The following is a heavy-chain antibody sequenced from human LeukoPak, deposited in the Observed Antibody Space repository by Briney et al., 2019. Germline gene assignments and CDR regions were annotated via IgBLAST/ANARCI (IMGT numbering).Heavy chain of an antibody. Sequence: SETLSLTCAVYGGSFSGYYWSWIRQPPGKGLEWIGEINHSGSTNYNPSLKSRVTISVDTSKNQFSLKLSSVTAADTAVYYCASLSGYYAGAFDIWGQGTMVTVSS. V-gene: IGHV4-34*01. D-gene: IGHD3-22*01. CDR2: INHSGST. CDR3: ASLSGYYAGAFDI. CDR1: GGSFSGYY. J-gene: IGHJ3*02.